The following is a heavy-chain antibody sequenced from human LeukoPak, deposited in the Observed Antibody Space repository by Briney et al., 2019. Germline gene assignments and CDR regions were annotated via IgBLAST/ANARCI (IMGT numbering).Heavy chain of an antibody. CDR2: IYYSGST. J-gene: IGHJ4*02. CDR3: ARHVGSSSWYDY. Sequence: SETLSLTCTVSGGSISSYYWSWIRQPPGKGLEWIGYIYYSGSTNYNPSHKSRVTISVDTSKNQFSLKLSSVTAADTAVYYCARHVGSSSWYDYWGQGTLVTVSS. CDR1: GGSISSYY. V-gene: IGHV4-59*08. D-gene: IGHD6-13*01.